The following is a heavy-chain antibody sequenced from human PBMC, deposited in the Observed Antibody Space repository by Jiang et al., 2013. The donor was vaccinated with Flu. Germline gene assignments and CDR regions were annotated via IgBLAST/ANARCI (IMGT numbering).Heavy chain of an antibody. CDR3: ARQWGSWAYYFDY. V-gene: IGHV4-39*01. CDR1: GGSISDSNYY. D-gene: IGHD3-10*01. Sequence: LLKPSETLSLTCTVSGGSISDSNYYWGWIRQPPGKGLEWIGTIYYSGSPYYNPSLKSRVTISVDTSKNQFSLRLSSVTAADTAVYYCARQWGSWAYYFDYWGQGTLVTVSS. CDR2: IYYSGSP. J-gene: IGHJ4*02.